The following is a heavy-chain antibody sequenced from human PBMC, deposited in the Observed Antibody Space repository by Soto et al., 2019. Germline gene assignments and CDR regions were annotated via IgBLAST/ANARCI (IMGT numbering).Heavy chain of an antibody. D-gene: IGHD2-15*01. Sequence: SETLSLTCIVSGYSVTSSDYYWAWIRQPPWKGLEWIASMFYSGLTYYNPSLKSRVTLSVDTSKHQCSVRLNSVTAADTAVYYCAPLSVSLSGPYGIHVWGQGTTVTVSS. CDR2: MFYSGLT. J-gene: IGHJ6*02. CDR1: GYSVTSSDYY. V-gene: IGHV4-39*01. CDR3: APLSVSLSGPYGIHV.